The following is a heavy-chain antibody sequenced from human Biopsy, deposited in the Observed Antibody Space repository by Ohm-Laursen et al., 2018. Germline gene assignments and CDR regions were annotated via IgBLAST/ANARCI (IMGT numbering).Heavy chain of an antibody. CDR3: AHAAAQTVTHFDY. CDR2: ISGNSDII. Sequence: SLRLSCAASGFTFSSYAMTWFRQAPGKGLEWVSTISGNSDIIYDTDSVKGRFTISRDNSKNTLYLQMNSLRADDTAVYDCAHAAAQTVTHFDYWGQGTLVTVSS. CDR1: GFTFSSYA. D-gene: IGHD4-17*01. V-gene: IGHV3-23*01. J-gene: IGHJ4*02.